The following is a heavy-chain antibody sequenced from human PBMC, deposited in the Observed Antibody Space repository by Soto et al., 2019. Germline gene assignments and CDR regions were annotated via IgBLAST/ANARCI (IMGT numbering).Heavy chain of an antibody. J-gene: IGHJ4*02. D-gene: IGHD2-21*01. CDR1: GFSFDDYV. V-gene: IGHV3-49*04. CDR2: IRSGGTT. Sequence: GGSLRLSCTASGFSFDDYVMTWVRQAPGKGLEFVGAIRSGGTTEYAASVKGRITVSRDDSKNIAYVQMNSLKTDDTAVHYCTMWPGGVQSNFEYWGQGALVTVSS. CDR3: TMWPGGVQSNFEY.